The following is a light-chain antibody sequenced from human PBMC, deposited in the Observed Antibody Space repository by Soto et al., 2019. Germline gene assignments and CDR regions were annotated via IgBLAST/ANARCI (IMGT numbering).Light chain of an antibody. CDR3: CSYAGSYTFV. CDR1: SSGVGGYSY. V-gene: IGLV2-8*01. Sequence: SVLTQPPSASGSPGQSVTISCTGTSSGVGGYSYVSWYQQHPGKAPKLMIYEVSKRPSGVPDRFSGSKSGNTASLTVSGLQAEDEADYYYCSYAGSYTFVFGTGTKLTVL. CDR2: EVS. J-gene: IGLJ1*01.